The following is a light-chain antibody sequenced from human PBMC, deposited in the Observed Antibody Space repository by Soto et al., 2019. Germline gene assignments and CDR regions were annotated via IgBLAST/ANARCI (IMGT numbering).Light chain of an antibody. Sequence: QSALTQPASVSGSPGQSITISCTGTSSDVGVSWYQQHPGKAPKLMIIDVSNRPSGVSHRFPGSKSGNTASLTISGLQAEDEADYYCSSYTSTSTVFAGGTKLTVL. CDR2: DVS. V-gene: IGLV2-14*03. J-gene: IGLJ3*02. CDR3: SSYTSTSTV. CDR1: SSDVGV.